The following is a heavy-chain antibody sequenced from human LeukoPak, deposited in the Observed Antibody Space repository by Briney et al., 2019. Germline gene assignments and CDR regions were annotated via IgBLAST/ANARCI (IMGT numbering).Heavy chain of an antibody. D-gene: IGHD3-10*01. CDR3: GKHYMGNYYNRGFDC. CDR1: GGSISGNSYY. J-gene: IGHJ4*02. V-gene: IGHV4-39*01. CDR2: INYSGTT. Sequence: PSETLSLTCTVSGGSISGNSYYWGWIRQSPGRGLEWIGSINYSGTTYYNASLKSRVTISVDTSKNQFSLKLSSVTAADTSVYYCGKHYMGNYYNRGFDCWGQGALVTVSS.